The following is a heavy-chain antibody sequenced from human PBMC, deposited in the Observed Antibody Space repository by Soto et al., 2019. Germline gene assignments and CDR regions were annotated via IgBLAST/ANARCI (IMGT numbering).Heavy chain of an antibody. Sequence: GGSLRLSCAASGFTFSSYAMSWVHQAPGKGLEWVSAISGSGGSTYYADSVKGRFTISRDNSKNTLYLQMNSLRAEDTAVYYCAKDPGHDYGDYAYYYYYGMDVWGQGTTVTVSS. V-gene: IGHV3-23*01. J-gene: IGHJ6*02. D-gene: IGHD4-17*01. CDR1: GFTFSSYA. CDR3: AKDPGHDYGDYAYYYYYGMDV. CDR2: ISGSGGST.